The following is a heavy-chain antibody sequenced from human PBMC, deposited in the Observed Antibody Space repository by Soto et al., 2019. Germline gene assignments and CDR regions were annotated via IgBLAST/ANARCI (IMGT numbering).Heavy chain of an antibody. CDR1: GFIFSNAW. V-gene: IGHV3-15*07. J-gene: IGHJ6*02. CDR2: IKSKTNGETT. CDR3: TAHYYGSGSYYYYYGMDV. Sequence: EVQLVESGGGLVKPGGSLRLSCAASGFIFSNAWMKWVRQTPGKGLEWVGRIKSKTNGETTDYAAPVKGRFTISRDDSKNTLHLQKNSLETEDTAVYYCTAHYYGSGSYYYYYGMDVWGQGTTVTVSS. D-gene: IGHD3-10*01.